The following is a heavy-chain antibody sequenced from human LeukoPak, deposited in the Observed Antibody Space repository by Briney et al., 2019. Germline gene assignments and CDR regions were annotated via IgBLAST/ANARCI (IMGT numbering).Heavy chain of an antibody. V-gene: IGHV4-59*01. CDR3: ARVRSDYGDYPDAFDI. Sequence: ETLSLTCTVSGGSISSYYWSWIRQPPGKGLEWIGYIYYSGSTNYNPSLKSRVTISVDTSKTQFSLKLSSVAAADTAVYYCARVRSDYGDYPDAFDIWGQGTMVTVSS. J-gene: IGHJ3*02. CDR2: IYYSGST. D-gene: IGHD4-17*01. CDR1: GGSISSYY.